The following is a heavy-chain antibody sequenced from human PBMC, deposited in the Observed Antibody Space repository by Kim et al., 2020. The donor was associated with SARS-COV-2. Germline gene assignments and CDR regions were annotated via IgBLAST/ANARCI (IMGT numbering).Heavy chain of an antibody. CDR3: ARTSGLMSLDY. CDR2: IYDDGVT. Sequence: SETLSLTCTVSSGSIQSYYWSWIRQPAGQGLEWIGRIYDDGVTNYNPSLKSRITTSVDTSKNQFSLRLTSVTAADTAVYYCARTSGLMSLDYWGQGTLVT. D-gene: IGHD2-8*01. J-gene: IGHJ4*02. V-gene: IGHV4-4*07. CDR1: SGSIQSYY.